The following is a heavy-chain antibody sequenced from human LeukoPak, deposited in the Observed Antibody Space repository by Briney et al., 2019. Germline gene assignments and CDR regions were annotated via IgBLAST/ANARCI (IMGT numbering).Heavy chain of an antibody. D-gene: IGHD4-23*01. J-gene: IGHJ4*02. CDR2: ISAYNGDT. CDR3: ARANYGGNSHFDY. V-gene: IGHV1-18*04. CDR1: GYTFTGYY. Sequence: ASVKVSCKASGYTFTGYYMHWVRQAPGQGLEWMGWISAYNGDTNYAQKLQGRVTMTTDTSTSTAYMELRSLRSDDTAVYYCARANYGGNSHFDYWGQGTLVTVSS.